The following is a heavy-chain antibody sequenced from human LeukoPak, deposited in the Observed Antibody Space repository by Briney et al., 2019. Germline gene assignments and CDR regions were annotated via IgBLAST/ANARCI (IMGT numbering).Heavy chain of an antibody. CDR2: GHYSGNT. CDR1: GDSITSYY. V-gene: IGHV4-59*12. D-gene: IGHD3-10*01. CDR3: ARETEDWFGDLLSYFDY. J-gene: IGHJ4*02. Sequence: SETLSLTCTVSGDSITSYYWNWIRQPPGKGLEWIGYGHYSGNTNYNPSLRSRVTLSVDTSKNQFSLRLNSVTAADTAVYYCARETEDWFGDLLSYFDYWGRGLLVSVSS.